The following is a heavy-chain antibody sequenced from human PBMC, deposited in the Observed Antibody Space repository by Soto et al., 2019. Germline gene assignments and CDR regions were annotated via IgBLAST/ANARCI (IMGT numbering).Heavy chain of an antibody. CDR2: ISGSGGSK. D-gene: IGHD3-3*01. J-gene: IGHJ5*02. V-gene: IGHV3-23*01. CDR1: GFTFSSYA. Sequence: GGSLRLSCAASGFTFSSYAMSWVRQAPGKGLEWVSAISGSGGSKYYADSVKGRFTISSDNSKNTLYLQMNSLRAEDTAVYYCAKTGRVYDFWSRGWFDPWGQGTLVTVSS. CDR3: AKTGRVYDFWSRGWFDP.